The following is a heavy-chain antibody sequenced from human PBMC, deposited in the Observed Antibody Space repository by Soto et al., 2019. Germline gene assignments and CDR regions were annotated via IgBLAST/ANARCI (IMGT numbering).Heavy chain of an antibody. V-gene: IGHV1-18*01. CDR2: ISAYNGNT. Sequence: QVQLVQSGAEVKKPGASVKVSCKASGYTFTSYGISWVRQAPGQGLEWMGWISAYNGNTNYAQKLQGRVTMTTDTSTSTAYMELRSLRSDYTAVYYCARGLAVAVDYYYGMDVWGQGTTVTVSS. CDR1: GYTFTSYG. J-gene: IGHJ6*02. CDR3: ARGLAVAVDYYYGMDV. D-gene: IGHD6-19*01.